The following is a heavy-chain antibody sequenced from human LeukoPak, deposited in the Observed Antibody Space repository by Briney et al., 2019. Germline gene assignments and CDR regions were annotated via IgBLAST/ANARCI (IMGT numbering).Heavy chain of an antibody. D-gene: IGHD3-10*01. CDR2: IYPNNGAT. CDR3: ARDGPAQMVDFDY. V-gene: IGHV1-2*02. CDR1: GHTFSGTGWY. J-gene: IGHJ4*02. Sequence: DSVKVSCKASGHTFSGTGWYLYWLRQAPGQGLECMGWIYPNNGATGYAQKFQGRVAMTRDTSISTAYMELSRLRPDDTAVYYCARDGPAQMVDFDYWGQGTLVTVSS.